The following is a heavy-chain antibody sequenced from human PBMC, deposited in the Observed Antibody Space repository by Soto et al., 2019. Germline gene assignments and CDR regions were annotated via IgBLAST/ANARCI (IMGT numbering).Heavy chain of an antibody. J-gene: IGHJ5*02. CDR3: AKDGGSSWYGWFDP. CDR1: GFTFSNYW. D-gene: IGHD6-13*01. Sequence: EVQLVESGGGLVQPGGSLRLSCAASGFTFSNYWMSWVRQAPGKGLEWVANIKRDGSEKYYVDSVKGRFTISRDNAKNSLYLQMNSLRAEDTALYYCAKDGGSSWYGWFDPWGQGTLVTVSS. V-gene: IGHV3-7*03. CDR2: IKRDGSEK.